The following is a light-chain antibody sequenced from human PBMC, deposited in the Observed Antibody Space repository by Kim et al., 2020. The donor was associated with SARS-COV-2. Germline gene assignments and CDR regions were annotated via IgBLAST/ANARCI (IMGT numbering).Light chain of an antibody. J-gene: IGLJ1*01. CDR1: NMGRKS. V-gene: IGLV3-21*04. CDR3: QVWDSSSGYV. Sequence: VAPGKTPRITCGGNNMGRKSVHWYQQKPGQAPVLAIYYDTDRPSGIPERFSGSNSGNTATLTISRVEAGDEADYYCQVWDSSSGYVFGTGTKVTVL. CDR2: YDT.